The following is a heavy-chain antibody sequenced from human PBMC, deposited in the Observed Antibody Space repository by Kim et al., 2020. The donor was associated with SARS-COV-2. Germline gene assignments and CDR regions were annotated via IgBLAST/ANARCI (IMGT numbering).Heavy chain of an antibody. D-gene: IGHD2-21*01. J-gene: IGHJ4*02. V-gene: IGHV3-9*01. CDR3: AKSGTYGGSQGHFDY. CDR2: VSWNTGDI. CDR1: GFIFGNYA. Sequence: GGSLRLSCTASGFIFGNYAMHWVRQAPGKGLEWVSSVSWNTGDIAYGDSVKGRFTISRDNAKNSLYLQMNSLRDEDTALYYCAKSGTYGGSQGHFDYWGQGTLVTVSS.